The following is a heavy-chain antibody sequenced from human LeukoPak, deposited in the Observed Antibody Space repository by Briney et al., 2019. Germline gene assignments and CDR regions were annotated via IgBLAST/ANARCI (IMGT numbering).Heavy chain of an antibody. D-gene: IGHD2-8*01. V-gene: IGHV3-48*01. CDR3: ARGVYYYYYMDV. Sequence: VQPGGSLRLSCAASGFTFSSYSMNWVRQAPGKGLEWVSYISSSSSTIYYADSVKGRFTISRDNAKNSLYLQMNSLRAEDTAVYYCARGVYYYYYMDVWGKGTTVTVSS. CDR2: ISSSSSTI. J-gene: IGHJ6*03. CDR1: GFTFSSYS.